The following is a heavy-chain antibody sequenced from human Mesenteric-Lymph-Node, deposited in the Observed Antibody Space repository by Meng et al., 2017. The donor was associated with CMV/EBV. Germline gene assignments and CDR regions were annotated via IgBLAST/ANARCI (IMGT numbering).Heavy chain of an antibody. D-gene: IGHD3/OR15-3a*01. Sequence: FSGFSLGTIAEGVAWIRQPPGKALEWLALIYWNDDKRYSPSLVSRLTITKDTSKNQVVLTLTNMDPVDTATYYCAHTNRADWFTFDYWGQGTPVTVSS. V-gene: IGHV2-5*01. CDR1: GFSLGTIAEG. CDR2: IYWNDDK. J-gene: IGHJ4*02. CDR3: AHTNRADWFTFDY.